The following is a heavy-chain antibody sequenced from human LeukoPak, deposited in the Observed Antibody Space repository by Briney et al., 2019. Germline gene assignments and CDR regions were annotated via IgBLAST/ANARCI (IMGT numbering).Heavy chain of an antibody. D-gene: IGHD4/OR15-4a*01. CDR1: GFTFSSYW. CDR3: ARDMAVQTGWYFDL. J-gene: IGHJ2*01. Sequence: PGGSLRLSCAASGFTFSSYWMHWVRQAPEKGLVWVSRINSDGSSTSYADSVKGRFTISRDNAKNTLYLQMNSLRAEDTAVYYCARDMAVQTGWYFDLWGRGTLVTVSS. V-gene: IGHV3-74*01. CDR2: INSDGSST.